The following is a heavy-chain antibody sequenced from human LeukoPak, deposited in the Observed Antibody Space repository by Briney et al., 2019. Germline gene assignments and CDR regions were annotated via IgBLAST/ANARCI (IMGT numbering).Heavy chain of an antibody. J-gene: IGHJ6*03. D-gene: IGHD3-3*01. CDR3: ARDQPPTDTHYDFWSGYYGYYYYYMDV. CDR2: IKQDGSEK. V-gene: IGHV3-7*01. CDR1: GFTFSSYW. Sequence: PGGSLRLSCAASGFTFSSYWMSWVRQAPGKGLEWVANIKQDGSEKYYVDSVKGRFTISRDNAKNSLYLQMNSLRAEDTAVYYCARDQPPTDTHYDFWSGYYGYYYYYMDVWGKGTTVTVSS.